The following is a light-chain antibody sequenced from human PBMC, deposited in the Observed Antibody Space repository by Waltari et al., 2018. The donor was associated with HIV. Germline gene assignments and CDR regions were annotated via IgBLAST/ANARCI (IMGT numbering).Light chain of an antibody. J-gene: IGKJ4*01. CDR3: QQYHHWPPLT. Sequence: DIVLTQSPATLSVSPGGRVTVSCRARQNVDEKLAWYQQKPGQSPRLLIYHSSARPAGVPTRFGGAGSATNFTLTINSLQSDDFALYFCQQYHHWPPLTFGGGSRVELK. CDR1: QNVDEK. CDR2: HSS. V-gene: IGKV3D-15*01.